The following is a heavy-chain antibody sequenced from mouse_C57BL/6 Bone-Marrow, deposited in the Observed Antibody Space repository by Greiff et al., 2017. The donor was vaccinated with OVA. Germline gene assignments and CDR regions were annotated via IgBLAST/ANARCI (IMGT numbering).Heavy chain of an antibody. V-gene: IGHV1-54*01. D-gene: IGHD1-1*01. J-gene: IGHJ1*03. Sequence: QVQLKESGAELVRPGTSVKVSCKASGYAFTNYLIEWVKQRPGQGLEWIGVINPGGGGTNYNQKFKGKATLTVDKSSSTAYMQLSSLTSEDSAVYVWASSGGTTDWYFDVWGTGTTVTVSS. CDR2: INPGGGGT. CDR3: ASSGGTTDWYFDV. CDR1: GYAFTNYL.